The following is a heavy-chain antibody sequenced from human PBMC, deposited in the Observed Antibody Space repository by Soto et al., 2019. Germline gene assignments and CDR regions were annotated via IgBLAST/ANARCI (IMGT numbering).Heavy chain of an antibody. Sequence: GGSLRLSCTASGFTFDDYAMSWFRQAPGKGLEWVGFIRSKAYGGTTENAASVKGRFTISRDDSKSIAYLQMNSLKTEDTAVYYCTRGRITGAGAFSAMAVWGPGTTVTVPS. D-gene: IGHD6-19*01. CDR1: GFTFDDYA. CDR2: IRSKAYGGTT. J-gene: IGHJ6*02. V-gene: IGHV3-49*03. CDR3: TRGRITGAGAFSAMAV.